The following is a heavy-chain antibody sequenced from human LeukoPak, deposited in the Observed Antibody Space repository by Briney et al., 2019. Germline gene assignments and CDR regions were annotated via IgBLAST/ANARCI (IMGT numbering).Heavy chain of an antibody. J-gene: IGHJ4*02. CDR3: ARLWSTSCKGGSCPHQPNY. CDR2: IYYSGST. CDR1: GGSISSYY. D-gene: IGHD2-15*01. V-gene: IGHV4-59*08. Sequence: SETLSLTCTVSGGSISSYYWSWIRQPPGKGLEWIGYIYYSGSTNYNPSLKSRVIIFLDTSKNQFSLKLSSVTAADTAVYYCARLWSTSCKGGSCPHQPNYWGQGTLVTVSS.